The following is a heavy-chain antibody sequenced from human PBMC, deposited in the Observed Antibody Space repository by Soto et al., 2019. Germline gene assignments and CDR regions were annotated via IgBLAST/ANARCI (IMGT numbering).Heavy chain of an antibody. CDR3: AKDRYLDHDSRGYLFDN. CDR1: GFTFNIYA. Sequence: VQLLESGGGLVRPGGSLRLSCAASGFTFNIYAMTWVRQAPGKGLEWVSAISRYGDFTYYADSVEGRFTISRDNSKNTLYLQMNSLRAEDTAVYYCAKDRYLDHDSRGYLFDNWGQGTLVTVSS. CDR2: ISRYGDFT. D-gene: IGHD3-22*01. V-gene: IGHV3-23*01. J-gene: IGHJ4*02.